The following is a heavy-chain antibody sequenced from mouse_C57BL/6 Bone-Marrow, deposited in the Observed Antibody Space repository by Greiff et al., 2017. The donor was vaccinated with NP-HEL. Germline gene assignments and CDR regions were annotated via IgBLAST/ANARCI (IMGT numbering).Heavy chain of an antibody. CDR2: IDPSDSYT. CDR3: ARYPDGYWDY. V-gene: IGHV1-69*01. CDR1: GYTFTSYW. J-gene: IGHJ2*01. D-gene: IGHD2-3*01. Sequence: QVQLQQSGAELVMPGASVKLSCKASGYTFTSYWMHWVKQRPGQGLEWIGEIDPSDSYTNYNQKFKGKSTLTVDKSSSTAYMQLSSLTSEDSAVYYCARYPDGYWDYWGQGTTLTVSS.